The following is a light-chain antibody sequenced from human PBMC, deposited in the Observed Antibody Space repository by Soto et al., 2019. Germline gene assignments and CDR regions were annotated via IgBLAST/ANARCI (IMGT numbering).Light chain of an antibody. CDR1: QGVSND. V-gene: IGKV1-6*01. J-gene: IGKJ1*01. CDR3: LQDYSYPLT. Sequence: IQLTQSPSSLSASVGDTLTIPCRASQGVSNDLAWYQQKPGKAPKLLIYAASSIPSGIPSRFSGSASGTDFTLTISSLQPEDFATYYCLQDYSYPLTFGQGTKVDIK. CDR2: AAS.